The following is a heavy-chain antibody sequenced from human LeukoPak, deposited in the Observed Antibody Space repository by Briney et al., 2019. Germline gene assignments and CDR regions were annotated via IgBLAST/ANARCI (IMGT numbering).Heavy chain of an antibody. CDR2: IIPIFGTA. CDR3: ARTRLDSSGYYPTYYYYGMDV. J-gene: IGHJ6*02. V-gene: IGHV1-69*13. Sequence: ASVTVSFTASGGTFSIYAISWVRQAPGQGLEWMGGIIPIFGTANYAQKFQGRVTITADESTSTAYMELSSLRSEDTAVYYCARTRLDSSGYYPTYYYYGMDVWGQGTTVTVSS. D-gene: IGHD3-22*01. CDR1: GGTFSIYA.